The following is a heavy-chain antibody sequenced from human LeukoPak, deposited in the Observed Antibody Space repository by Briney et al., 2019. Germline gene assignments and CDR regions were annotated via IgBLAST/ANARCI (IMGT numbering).Heavy chain of an antibody. D-gene: IGHD3-22*01. Sequence: GASVKVSCKASEYTFTSYYMHWVRQAPGQGLEWMGIINPSGGSTSYAQKFQGRVTMTRDMSTSTVYMELSSLRSEDTAVYYCARDWSPSYYDSSGYLDYWGQGTLVTVSS. CDR1: EYTFTSYY. V-gene: IGHV1-46*01. CDR2: INPSGGST. CDR3: ARDWSPSYYDSSGYLDY. J-gene: IGHJ4*02.